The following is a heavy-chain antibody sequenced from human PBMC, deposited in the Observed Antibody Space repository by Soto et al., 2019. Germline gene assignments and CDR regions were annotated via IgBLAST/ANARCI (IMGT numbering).Heavy chain of an antibody. CDR1: GFTFSSYA. V-gene: IGHV3-23*01. CDR2: ISGSGGST. CDR3: EAGDTAYYYYYGMDV. D-gene: IGHD3-16*01. J-gene: IGHJ6*02. Sequence: EVQLLESGGGLVQPGGSLRLSCAASGFTFSSYAMSWVRQAPGKGPEWVSAISGSGGSTYYADSVKGRFTISRDNSKNTLYLQMNSLRAEDTAVYYCEAGDTAYYYYYGMDVWGQGTTVTVSS.